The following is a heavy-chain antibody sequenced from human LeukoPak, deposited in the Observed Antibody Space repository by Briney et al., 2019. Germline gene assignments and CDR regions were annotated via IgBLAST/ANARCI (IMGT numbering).Heavy chain of an antibody. CDR2: ISSSSSYI. Sequence: GGSLRLSCAASGFTFSSYSMNWVRQAPGKGLEWVSSISSSSSYIYYADSVKGRFTISRDNAKNSQYLQMNSLRAEDTAVYYCARVAGTTYYYYGMDVWGQGTTVTVSS. J-gene: IGHJ6*02. D-gene: IGHD6-19*01. CDR3: ARVAGTTYYYYGMDV. V-gene: IGHV3-21*01. CDR1: GFTFSSYS.